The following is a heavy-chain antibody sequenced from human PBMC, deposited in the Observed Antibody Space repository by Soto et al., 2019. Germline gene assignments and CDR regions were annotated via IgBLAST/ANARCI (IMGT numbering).Heavy chain of an antibody. CDR2: ISSSSSTI. V-gene: IGHV3-48*02. Sequence: GGSLRLSCAASGFTFRSYSMNWVRQAPGKGLEWVSYISSSSSTIYYADSVKGRFTISRDNAKNSLYLQMNSLRDEDTAVYYCARDRTDYDIYGMDVWGQGTTVTVSS. CDR3: ARDRTDYDIYGMDV. CDR1: GFTFRSYS. J-gene: IGHJ6*02. D-gene: IGHD3-9*01.